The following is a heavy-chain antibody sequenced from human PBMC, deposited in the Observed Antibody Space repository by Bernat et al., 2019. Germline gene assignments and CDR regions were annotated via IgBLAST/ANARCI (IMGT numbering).Heavy chain of an antibody. CDR3: ASLGGSWDGRDR. D-gene: IGHD3-16*01. CDR2: IDRDGITT. CDR1: GFTFSNSR. J-gene: IGHJ5*02. V-gene: IGHV3-74*01. Sequence: EVQLVESGGGLVQPGGSLRLSCAASGFTFSNSRMHWVRQGPGEGLVWVSCIDRDGITTYNADSVKGRFTISRDNAKNTLFLQLNSLRLDDTAVYYCASLGGSWDGRDRWGQGTLVTVSS.